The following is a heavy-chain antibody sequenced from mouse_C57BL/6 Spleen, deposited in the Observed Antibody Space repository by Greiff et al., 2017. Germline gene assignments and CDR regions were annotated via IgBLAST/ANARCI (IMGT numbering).Heavy chain of an antibody. CDR2: ISSGGDYI. Sequence: EVKLVESGEGLVKPGGSLKLSCAASGFTFSSYAMSWVRQTPEKRLEWVAYISSGGDYIYYADTVKGRFTISRDNARNTLYLQMSSLKSEDTAMYYCTRAYYYGSSYVGLVAYWGQGTLVTVSA. CDR3: TRAYYYGSSYVGLVAY. D-gene: IGHD1-1*01. CDR1: GFTFSSYA. V-gene: IGHV5-9-1*02. J-gene: IGHJ3*01.